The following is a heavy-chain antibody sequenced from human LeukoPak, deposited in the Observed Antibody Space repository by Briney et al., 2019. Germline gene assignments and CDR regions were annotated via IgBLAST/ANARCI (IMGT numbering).Heavy chain of an antibody. CDR3: AILASAAQTYYYYGMDV. V-gene: IGHV1-8*01. Sequence: ASVKVSCKASGYTSTTFDINWVRQATGQGLEWMGWMNPNSDTTGYAQKFQGRVTMTWHTSIGTAYMELSSLRSEDAAVYYCAILASAAQTYYYYGMDVWGQGTTVTVSS. CDR2: MNPNSDTT. D-gene: IGHD6-13*01. CDR1: GYTSTTFD. J-gene: IGHJ6*02.